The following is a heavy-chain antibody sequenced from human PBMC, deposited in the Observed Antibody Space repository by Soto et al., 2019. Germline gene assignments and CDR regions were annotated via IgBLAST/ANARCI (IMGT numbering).Heavy chain of an antibody. D-gene: IGHD2-21*01. Sequence: ASVKCPCKASGATFSSDAIIWVRQAPGQGLEWMGWIIPNSGGTNYAQKFQRRVTMTRDTSTSTAYMELSRLRSDDTAMYYCARVRSDGYNYYYYYGMDVWGQGTTVTVSS. CDR3: ARVRSDGYNYYYYYGMDV. CDR1: GATFSSDA. V-gene: IGHV1-2*02. CDR2: IIPNSGGT. J-gene: IGHJ6*02.